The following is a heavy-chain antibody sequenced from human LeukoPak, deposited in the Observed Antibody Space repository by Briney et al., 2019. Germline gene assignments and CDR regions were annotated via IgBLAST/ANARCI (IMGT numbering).Heavy chain of an antibody. V-gene: IGHV3-23*01. J-gene: IGHJ4*02. Sequence: GALRLSFASSGFSFSTYSMNWVRQAPGKGVEWVSFISGGSESTHYADSVKRRFTISRDNSKDTLYLQMNSLRGEDTAVYYCAKFRFGGLDHWGQGALVTVSS. CDR3: AKFRFGGLDH. CDR1: GFSFSTYS. CDR2: ISGGSEST. D-gene: IGHD3-16*01.